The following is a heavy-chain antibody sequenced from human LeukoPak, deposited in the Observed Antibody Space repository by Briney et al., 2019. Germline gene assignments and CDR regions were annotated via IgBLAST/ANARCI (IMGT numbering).Heavy chain of an antibody. V-gene: IGHV3-74*01. J-gene: IGHJ4*02. CDR2: INIDGSST. D-gene: IGHD1-26*01. Sequence: PGGSLGLSCAASGFTFSSYWMHWVRQAPGKGLLWVSRINIDGSSTRYADSVKGRFTISRDNAKNTLYLQMSSLRAEDTAVYYCAREGDSGSYYFDYWGQGTLVTVSS. CDR3: AREGDSGSYYFDY. CDR1: GFTFSSYW.